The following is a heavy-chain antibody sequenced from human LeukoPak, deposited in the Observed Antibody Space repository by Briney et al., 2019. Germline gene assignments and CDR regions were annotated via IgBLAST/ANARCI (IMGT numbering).Heavy chain of an antibody. CDR1: GFTFSSYS. D-gene: IGHD1-26*01. CDR2: ISYTGTYI. J-gene: IGHJ4*02. Sequence: KAGGSLRLSCVASGFTFSSYSMNWVRQAPGKGLEWVSSISYTGTYIYYADSVKGRFTISRDNAQNSLYLQMNSLRAEDTAIYYCVRDRGTYRPIDYWGQGTLVTVSS. CDR3: VRDRGTYRPIDY. V-gene: IGHV3-21*04.